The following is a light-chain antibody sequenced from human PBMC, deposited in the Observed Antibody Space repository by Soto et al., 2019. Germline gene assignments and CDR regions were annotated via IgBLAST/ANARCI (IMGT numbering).Light chain of an antibody. CDR3: SSYAGSDVFV. CDR2: QVT. CDR1: GSDIAGYNY. Sequence: QSVLAQPASVSGSPGQSITISCTGTGSDIAGYNYVSWFQQHPGKAPKLMMYQVTTRPSGVSNRFSGAKSGNTASLTISGLQAEDEAEYYCSSYAGSDVFVFGTGTKVTVL. J-gene: IGLJ1*01. V-gene: IGLV2-14*01.